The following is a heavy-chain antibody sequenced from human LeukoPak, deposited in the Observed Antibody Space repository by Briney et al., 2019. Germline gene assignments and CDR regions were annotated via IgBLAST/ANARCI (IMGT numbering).Heavy chain of an antibody. D-gene: IGHD3-10*01. CDR2: ISASGGTT. J-gene: IGHJ4*02. CDR3: AKSYGSGSYYITYFDY. Sequence: GESLRLSCAASGFTFSSYAMSWVRQAPGKGLEWVSVISASGGTTYYADSVKGRFTISRDNSKNTLSLQMNSLRAEDTAVYYCAKSYGSGSYYITYFDYWGQGTLVTVSS. CDR1: GFTFSSYA. V-gene: IGHV3-23*01.